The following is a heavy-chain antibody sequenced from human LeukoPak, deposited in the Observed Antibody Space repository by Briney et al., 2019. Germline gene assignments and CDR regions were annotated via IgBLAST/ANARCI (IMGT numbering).Heavy chain of an antibody. V-gene: IGHV1-69*13. CDR1: GGTFSSYA. CDR3: ASSLYYYDSSGYYDY. J-gene: IGHJ4*02. CDR2: IIPIFGTA. Sequence: SVKVSWKASGGTFSSYAISWVRQAPGQGLEWMGGIIPIFGTANYAQKFQGRVTITADESTSTAYMELSSLRSEDTAVYYCASSLYYYDSSGYYDYWGQGTLVTVSS. D-gene: IGHD3-22*01.